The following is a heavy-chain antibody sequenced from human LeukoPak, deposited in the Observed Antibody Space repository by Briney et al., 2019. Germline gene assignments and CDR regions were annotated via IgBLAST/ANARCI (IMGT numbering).Heavy chain of an antibody. CDR1: VFTFSSYS. D-gene: IGHD2-8*02. J-gene: IGHJ3*02. CDR2: ISSSSSYI. Sequence: GGSLRLSCAASVFTFSSYSMNWVRQAPGKGLKWVSSISSSSSYIYYADSVKGRFTISRDNAKNSLYLQMNSLRAEDTAVYYCARDESPWYAFDIWGQGTMVTVSS. CDR3: ARDESPWYAFDI. V-gene: IGHV3-21*01.